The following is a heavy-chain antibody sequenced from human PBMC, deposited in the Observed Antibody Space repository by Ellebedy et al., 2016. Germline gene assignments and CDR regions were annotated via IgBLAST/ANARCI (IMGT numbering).Heavy chain of an antibody. D-gene: IGHD4-17*01. Sequence: GGSLRLSCAASGFTFSTYSMNWVRQAPGKGLEWVSYISSIGSTIYYADSVEGRFTISRDNAKNSLYLQMNSLRAEDTALYYCARVYGDYRIGCWGQGTLVTVSS. J-gene: IGHJ4*02. CDR2: ISSIGSTI. V-gene: IGHV3-48*04. CDR1: GFTFSTYS. CDR3: ARVYGDYRIGC.